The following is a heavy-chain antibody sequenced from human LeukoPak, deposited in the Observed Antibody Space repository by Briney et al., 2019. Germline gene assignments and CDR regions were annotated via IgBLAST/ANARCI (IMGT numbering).Heavy chain of an antibody. CDR1: GGSISSGGYY. Sequence: SQTLSLTCTVSGGSISSGGYYWSWIRQHPGKGLEWIGYIYYSGSTYYNPSLKSRVTISVDTSKNQFSLKLSSVTAADTAVYYCASLDYSSSWYMDYWGQGTLVTVSS. V-gene: IGHV4-31*03. CDR3: ASLDYSSSWYMDY. CDR2: IYYSGST. D-gene: IGHD6-13*01. J-gene: IGHJ4*02.